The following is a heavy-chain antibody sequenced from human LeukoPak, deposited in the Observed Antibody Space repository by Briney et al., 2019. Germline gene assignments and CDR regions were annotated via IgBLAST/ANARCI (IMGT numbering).Heavy chain of an antibody. CDR2: IRYDGSNK. V-gene: IGHV3-30*02. CDR3: ANRGYGSGSHFDY. D-gene: IGHD3-10*01. J-gene: IGHJ4*02. CDR1: RFTFSSYG. Sequence: GGSLRLSCAASRFTFSSYGMRWIRQAPGKGLEWVAFIRYDGSNKYYADSVKGRFTISRDNSKNTLYLQMNSLRAEDTAVYYCANRGYGSGSHFDYWGQGTLVTVSS.